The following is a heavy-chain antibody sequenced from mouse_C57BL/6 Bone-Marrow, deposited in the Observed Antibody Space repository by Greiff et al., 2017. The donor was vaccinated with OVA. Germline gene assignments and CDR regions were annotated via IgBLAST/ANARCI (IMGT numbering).Heavy chain of an antibody. CDR1: GYTFTGYW. CDR2: ILPGSGST. D-gene: IGHD2-1*01. V-gene: IGHV1-9*01. Sequence: VQVVESGAELMKPGASVKLSCKATGYTFTGYWIEWVKQRPGHGLEWIGEILPGSGSTNYNEKFKGKATLTADTSSNTASMQLSSLTTEDSAIYYCSRVFICYGNYKGAMDYWGQGTSVTVSS. CDR3: SRVFICYGNYKGAMDY. J-gene: IGHJ4*01.